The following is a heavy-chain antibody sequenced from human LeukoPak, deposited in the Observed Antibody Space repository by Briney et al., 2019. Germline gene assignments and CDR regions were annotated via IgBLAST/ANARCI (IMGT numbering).Heavy chain of an antibody. CDR1: GFTFSSYS. J-gene: IGHJ3*02. CDR2: ISSSSSYI. V-gene: IGHV3-21*01. D-gene: IGHD3-22*01. Sequence: PGGSLRLSSAASGFTFSSYSMNWVRQAPGKGLEWVSSISSSSSYIYYADSVKGRFTISRDNAKNSLYLQMNSLRAEDTAVYYCAKPYDSSGYYLNFDAFDIWGQGTMVTVSS. CDR3: AKPYDSSGYYLNFDAFDI.